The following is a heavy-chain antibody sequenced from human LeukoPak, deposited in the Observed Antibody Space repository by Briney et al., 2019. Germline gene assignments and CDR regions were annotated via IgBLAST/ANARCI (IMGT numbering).Heavy chain of an antibody. J-gene: IGHJ4*02. D-gene: IGHD3-10*01. V-gene: IGHV4-39*01. CDR2: IYYSGST. Sequence: SETLSLTCTVSGGSISSSSYYWGWIRQPPGKGLEWIGSIYYSGSTYYNPSLKSRVTISVDTSKNQFSLKLSSVTAADTAVYYCAGDGSGTYYHDYWGQGTLVTVSS. CDR1: GGSISSSSYY. CDR3: AGDGSGTYYHDY.